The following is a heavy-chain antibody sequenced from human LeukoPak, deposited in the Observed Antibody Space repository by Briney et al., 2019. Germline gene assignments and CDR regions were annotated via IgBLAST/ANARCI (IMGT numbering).Heavy chain of an antibody. Sequence: SETLSLTCTVSGGSISSSSYYWGWIRQPPGKGLEWIGSIYYSGSTYYNPSLKSRVTISVDTSKNQFSLKLSSVTAADTAVYYCARLLVVVVAATGESFHFDYWGQGTLVTVSS. CDR1: GGSISSSSYY. V-gene: IGHV4-39*07. CDR3: ARLLVVVVAATGESFHFDY. J-gene: IGHJ4*02. CDR2: IYYSGST. D-gene: IGHD2-15*01.